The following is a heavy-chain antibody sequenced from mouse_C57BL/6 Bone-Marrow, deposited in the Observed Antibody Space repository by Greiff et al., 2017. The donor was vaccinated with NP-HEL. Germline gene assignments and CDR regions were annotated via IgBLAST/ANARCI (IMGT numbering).Heavy chain of an antibody. V-gene: IGHV1-81*01. CDR3: ASLIYYYAYFDY. CDR2: IYPRSGNT. Sequence: QVQLQQSGAELARPGASVKLSCKASGYTFTSYGISWVKQRTGQGLEWIGEIYPRSGNTYYNEKFKGKATMTADKSSSTAYMELRSLTSEDSAVYFCASLIYYYAYFDYWGQGTTLTVSS. J-gene: IGHJ2*01. CDR1: GYTFTSYG. D-gene: IGHD1-1*01.